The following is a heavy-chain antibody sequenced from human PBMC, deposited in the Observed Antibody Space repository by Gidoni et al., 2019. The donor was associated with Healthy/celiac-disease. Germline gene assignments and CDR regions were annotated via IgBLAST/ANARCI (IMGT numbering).Heavy chain of an antibody. Sequence: SYDGSNKYYADSVKGRFTISRDNSKNTLYLQMNSLRAEDTAVYYCAKTAHSSDWLGDFQHWGQGTLVTVSS. CDR3: AKTAHSSDWLGDFQH. CDR2: SYDGSNK. D-gene: IGHD6-19*01. J-gene: IGHJ1*01. V-gene: IGHV3-30*18.